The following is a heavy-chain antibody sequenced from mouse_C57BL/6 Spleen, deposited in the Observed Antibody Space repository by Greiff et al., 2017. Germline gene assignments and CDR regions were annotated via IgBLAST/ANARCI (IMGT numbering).Heavy chain of an antibody. D-gene: IGHD2-4*01. CDR2: IDPKSGGT. J-gene: IGHJ1*03. V-gene: IGHV1-72*01. Sequence: VQLQQPGAELVKPGASVKLSCKASGYTFTSYWMHWVKQRPGRGLEWIGRIDPKSGGTKYNEKFKSKATLTVDKPSSTAYMQLSSLTSEDSAVYYCARADYDYEDWYFDVWGTGTTVTVSS. CDR3: ARADYDYEDWYFDV. CDR1: GYTFTSYW.